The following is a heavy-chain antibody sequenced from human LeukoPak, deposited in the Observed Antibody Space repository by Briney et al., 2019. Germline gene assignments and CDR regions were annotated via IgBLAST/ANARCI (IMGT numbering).Heavy chain of an antibody. V-gene: IGHV4-34*01. CDR2: ISHSGST. D-gene: IGHD1-14*01. Sequence: SETLSLTCAVYGGSFSGYYWSWIRQPPGKGLEWIGEISHSGSTNYNPSLKSRVTISVDTSKNQFSLKLSSVTAADTAVYYCARGPALLDYWGQGTLVTVSS. CDR3: ARGPALLDY. J-gene: IGHJ4*02. CDR1: GGSFSGYY.